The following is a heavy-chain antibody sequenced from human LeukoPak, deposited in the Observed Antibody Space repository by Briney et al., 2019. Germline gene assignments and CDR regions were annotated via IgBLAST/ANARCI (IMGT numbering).Heavy chain of an antibody. CDR3: AREDNLGSGSSPNDY. Sequence: ASVKVSCKASGYTFSGYYMNWVRQAPGQGLEWMGRINPNSGGTNYAQKFQGRVTMTRDTSISTAYMELSRLKSDDTAVYYCAREDNLGSGSSPNDYWGQGTLVTVSS. J-gene: IGHJ4*02. V-gene: IGHV1-2*06. D-gene: IGHD6-19*01. CDR2: INPNSGGT. CDR1: GYTFSGYY.